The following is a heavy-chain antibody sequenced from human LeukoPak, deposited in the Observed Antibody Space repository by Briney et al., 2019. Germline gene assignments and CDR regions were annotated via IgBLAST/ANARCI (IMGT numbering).Heavy chain of an antibody. CDR3: AKVVLWFGESYYFDY. D-gene: IGHD3-10*01. V-gene: IGHV3-30*18. Sequence: GGSLRLSCAASGFTVSSNYMSWVRQAPGKGLEWVAVISYDGSNKYYADSVKGRFTISRDNSKNTLYLQMNSLRAEDTAVYYCAKVVLWFGESYYFDYWGQGTLVTVSS. CDR1: GFTVSSNY. J-gene: IGHJ4*02. CDR2: ISYDGSNK.